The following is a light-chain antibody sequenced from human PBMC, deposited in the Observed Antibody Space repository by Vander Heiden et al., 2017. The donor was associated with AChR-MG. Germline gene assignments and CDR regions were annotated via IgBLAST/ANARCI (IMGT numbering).Light chain of an antibody. V-gene: IGKV3-15*01. Sequence: EIVISQSPATLSVSPGERATLSCRASQSLSNNLAWYQQKPGQAPRLLIYGASSRASGIPARFSGSGSGTEFTLTISSLQSEDFAVYYCQQYNDWPMTFGLGTRVEIK. CDR1: QSLSNN. J-gene: IGKJ5*01. CDR2: GAS. CDR3: QQYNDWPMT.